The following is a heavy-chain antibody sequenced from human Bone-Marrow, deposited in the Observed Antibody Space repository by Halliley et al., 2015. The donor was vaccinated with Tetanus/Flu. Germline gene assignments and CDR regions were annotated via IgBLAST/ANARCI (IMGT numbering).Heavy chain of an antibody. CDR2: IFYSGIT. CDR3: ARNLQGSGYYYREDAFDI. CDR1: GGSVSSDY. D-gene: IGHD3-22*01. J-gene: IGHJ3*02. Sequence: TLSLTCTVSGGSVSSDYWSWIRQSPGRGLEWIGDIFYSGITNYNPSLKSRVTMSVDTSDNVFTLNLTSVTAADTAVYYCARNLQGSGYYYREDAFDIWGQGTVVTVSS. V-gene: IGHV4-59*02.